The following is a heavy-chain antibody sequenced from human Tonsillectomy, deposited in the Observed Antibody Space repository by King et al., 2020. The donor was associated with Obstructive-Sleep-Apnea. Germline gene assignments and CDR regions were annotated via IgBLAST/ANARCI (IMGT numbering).Heavy chain of an antibody. D-gene: IGHD3-3*01. CDR1: GFTSISYW. Sequence: VQLVESGGGLVQPGGSLRLSCVASGFTSISYWMTWVRQAPGKGLEWVASIKQDGSEKNYVDSVKGRFTISKDNAQNSLFLQMNSLGGEDTAVYDCARDRFWSHDCWGQGALVTVAS. J-gene: IGHJ4*02. CDR2: IKQDGSEK. CDR3: ARDRFWSHDC. V-gene: IGHV3-7*03.